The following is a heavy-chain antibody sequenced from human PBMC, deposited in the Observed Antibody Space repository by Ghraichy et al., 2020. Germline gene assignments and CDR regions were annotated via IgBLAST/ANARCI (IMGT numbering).Heavy chain of an antibody. CDR2: ISSSGSTI. CDR3: ARHPPPYYYDSSGYRYYYYGMDV. CDR1: GFTFSSYE. D-gene: IGHD3-22*01. V-gene: IGHV3-48*03. Sequence: GGSLRLSCAASGFTFSSYEMNWVRQAPGKGLEWVSYISSSGSTIYYADSVKGRFTISRDNAKNSLYLQMNSLRAEDTAVYYCARHPPPYYYDSSGYRYYYYGMDVWGQGTTVTVSS. J-gene: IGHJ6*02.